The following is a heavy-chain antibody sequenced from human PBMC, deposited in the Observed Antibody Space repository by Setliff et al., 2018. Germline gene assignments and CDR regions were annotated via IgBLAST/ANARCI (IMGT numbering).Heavy chain of an antibody. J-gene: IGHJ4*02. CDR2: IIHSGST. V-gene: IGHV4-61*08. CDR1: GGSISSGDYY. CDR3: ASRCGGDY. Sequence: PSETLSLTCTVSGGSISSGDYYWSWIRQPPGKRLEWIGEIIHSGSTNYNPSLKSRFTISMDTSKNQFSLQLSSVTAADTAVYYCASRCGGDYWGQGTLVTVSS.